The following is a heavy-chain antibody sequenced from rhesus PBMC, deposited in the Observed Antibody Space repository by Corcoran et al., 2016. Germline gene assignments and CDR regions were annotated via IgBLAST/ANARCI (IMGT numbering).Heavy chain of an antibody. J-gene: IGHJ4*01. CDR3: ARNLAAGHYFDY. D-gene: IGHD6-13*01. CDR1: GYSISSGYD. Sequence: QVQLQESGPAVVKPSETLSLTCAVSGYSISSGYDWSWIRQAPGKGLEWIGYIHGSSGSTHSNPSLKSRVTISKDTSKNQFSLKLSSMTTVDPAVYYCARNLAAGHYFDYWGQGVLVTVSS. V-gene: IGHV4-127*01. CDR2: IHGSSGST.